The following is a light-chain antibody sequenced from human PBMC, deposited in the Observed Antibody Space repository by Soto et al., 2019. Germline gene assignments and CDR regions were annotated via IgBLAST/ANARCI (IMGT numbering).Light chain of an antibody. V-gene: IGKV3-15*01. Sequence: EVVLTQSPATLSVSPGERVTLSCRASQSVTSNLAWYQQRPGQAPRLLIYGAATRATGVPGRFSGSGSGTEFTLTISSLQSEDFAVYYCQQFNTWPRTFGPGTKVDIK. CDR2: GAA. CDR1: QSVTSN. CDR3: QQFNTWPRT. J-gene: IGKJ1*01.